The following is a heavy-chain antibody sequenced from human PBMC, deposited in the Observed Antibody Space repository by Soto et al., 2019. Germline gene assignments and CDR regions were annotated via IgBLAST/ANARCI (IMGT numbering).Heavy chain of an antibody. J-gene: IGHJ3*02. V-gene: IGHV3-7*01. D-gene: IGHD3-22*01. CDR3: VRYYDGSGSNDGFQI. CDR1: GFSLRKYW. CDR2: IKPDGSEK. Sequence: LRLSCASSGFSLRKYWMTWVRQAPGKGLEWVANIKPDGSEKYYVDSVKGRFTISRDNGKNSLDLQMNRLRVEDTAVYYCVRYYDGSGSNDGFQIWAQGTMVT.